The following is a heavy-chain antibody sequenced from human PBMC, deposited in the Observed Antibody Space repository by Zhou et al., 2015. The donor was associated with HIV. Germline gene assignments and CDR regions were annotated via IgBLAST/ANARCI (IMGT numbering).Heavy chain of an antibody. CDR3: ARGNCSGGSCYRYFDL. CDR2: INPNSGGT. J-gene: IGHJ2*01. D-gene: IGHD2-15*01. Sequence: QVQLVQSGAEVKKPGASVKVSCKASGYTFTGYYMHWVRQAPGQGLEWMGWINPNSGGTNYAQKFQGRVTMTRDTSISTAYMELSRLRSDDTAVYYCARGNCSGGSCYRYFDLWGRGTLVTVSS. CDR1: GYTFTGYY. V-gene: IGHV1-2*02.